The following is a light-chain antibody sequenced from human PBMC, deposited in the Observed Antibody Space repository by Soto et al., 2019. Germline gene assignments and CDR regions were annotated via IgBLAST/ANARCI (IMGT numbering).Light chain of an antibody. CDR1: QSISSR. CDR2: DAS. J-gene: IGKJ1*01. CDR3: QQYNSYWV. V-gene: IGKV1-5*01. Sequence: DIQMTQSPSTLSASVGDRVTITCRASQSISSRLAWYQQKPGKAPNLLIYDASSLESGVPSRFSGSGSGTEFTLTISSLQPDDFATYYCQQYNSYWVFGQGTKVEIK.